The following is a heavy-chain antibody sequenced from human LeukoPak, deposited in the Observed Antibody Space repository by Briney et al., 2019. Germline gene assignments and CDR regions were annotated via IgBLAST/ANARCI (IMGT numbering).Heavy chain of an antibody. J-gene: IGHJ4*02. CDR3: ARDGATAGQFDY. V-gene: IGHV1-18*04. D-gene: IGHD6-13*01. CDR1: GYTFYNYA. CDR2: NSGYNGNT. Sequence: GASVRISCKTSGYTFYNYAVTWVRQAPGQGLEWMGWNSGYNGNTDYAQKFQGRVTMTADASTTTFYVELRSLTSDDTAVYYCARDGATAGQFDYWGQGTLVTVPS.